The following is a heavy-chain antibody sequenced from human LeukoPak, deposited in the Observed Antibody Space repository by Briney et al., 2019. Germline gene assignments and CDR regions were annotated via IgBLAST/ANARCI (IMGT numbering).Heavy chain of an antibody. Sequence: GESLKISCKGSGYSFTRYWIGWVRQMPGKGLEWMGIIYPVDSDTTYNPSSQGQVTISADKSISTAYLQWSSLKASDTAMYYCARLGGFDWSIFDYWGQGTLVTVSS. CDR1: GYSFTRYW. J-gene: IGHJ4*02. CDR2: IYPVDSDT. V-gene: IGHV5-51*01. D-gene: IGHD3-9*01. CDR3: ARLGGFDWSIFDY.